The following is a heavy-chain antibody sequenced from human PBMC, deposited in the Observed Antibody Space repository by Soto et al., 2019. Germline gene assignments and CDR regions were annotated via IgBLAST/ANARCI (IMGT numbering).Heavy chain of an antibody. J-gene: IGHJ6*02. CDR3: ARDASYYSLWSGYYPSRNGMDV. Sequence: TGGSLRLSCAASGFTFSSFGMHWVRQAPGKGLEWVSLIWYDGSKKSYGDSVKGRFTISRDNSRNTVYLQMNSLRADDTAVYYCARDASYYSLWSGYYPSRNGMDVWGQGTRSPSP. V-gene: IGHV3-33*01. D-gene: IGHD3-3*01. CDR1: GFTFSSFG. CDR2: IWYDGSKK.